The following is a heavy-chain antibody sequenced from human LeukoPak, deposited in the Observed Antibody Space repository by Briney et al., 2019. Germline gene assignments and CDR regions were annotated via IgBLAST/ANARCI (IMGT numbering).Heavy chain of an antibody. D-gene: IGHD2-2*01. Sequence: GGSLRLSCAASGFTFSAFAMNWVRQAPGKGLEWVANIKQDGNEKYYVDSVKGRFTISRDNAKNSLYLQMNSLRAEDTAVYYCARDDCSSISCYHNWFDPWGQGTLVTVSS. CDR2: IKQDGNEK. V-gene: IGHV3-7*01. CDR1: GFTFSAFA. CDR3: ARDDCSSISCYHNWFDP. J-gene: IGHJ5*02.